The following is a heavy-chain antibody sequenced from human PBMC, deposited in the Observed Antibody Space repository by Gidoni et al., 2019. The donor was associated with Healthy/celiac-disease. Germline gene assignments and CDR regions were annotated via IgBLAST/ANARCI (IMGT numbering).Heavy chain of an antibody. V-gene: IGHV1-2*02. D-gene: IGHD3-22*01. J-gene: IGHJ4*02. CDR1: GYTFTGYY. CDR3: ARDSYYYDSSGQIDY. Sequence: QVQRVQSGAAGKKTGASVKVTCKASGYTFTGYYMHWVRQAPGQGLEWMGWINPNSGGTTYAQKVQGRVTMTRDTSSSTAYMELSRLRSDDTAVYYCARDSYYYDSSGQIDYWGQGTLVTVSS. CDR2: INPNSGGT.